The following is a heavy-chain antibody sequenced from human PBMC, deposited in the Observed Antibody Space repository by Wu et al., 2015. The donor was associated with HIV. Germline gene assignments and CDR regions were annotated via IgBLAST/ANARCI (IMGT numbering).Heavy chain of an antibody. J-gene: IGHJ4*02. CDR2: FSPVFAKP. CDR1: GDTSRNYV. CDR3: ARNPPSRSGYNYVDFDY. D-gene: IGHD5-24*01. V-gene: IGHV1-69*13. Sequence: QVHLVQSGAEVKKPGSSVKVSCKASGDTSRNYVFSWVRQAPGQGLEWMGRFSPVFAKPSYAQKFQGRVTITADELTRTTYVELSSLRSEDTAVYYCARNPPSRSGYNYVDFDYWGQGTLVTVSS.